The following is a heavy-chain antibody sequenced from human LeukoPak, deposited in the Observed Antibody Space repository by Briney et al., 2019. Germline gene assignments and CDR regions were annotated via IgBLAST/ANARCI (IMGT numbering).Heavy chain of an antibody. Sequence: PSETLSLTCTVSGGSISSYYWSWIRQPPGKGLEWVGYIYYSGSTNYNPSLKSRVTISVDTSKIQFSLKLSSVTAADTAVYYCARDGPDGYNPRWFDPWGQGTLVTVSS. CDR2: IYYSGST. CDR1: GGSISSYY. J-gene: IGHJ5*02. D-gene: IGHD5-24*01. V-gene: IGHV4-59*01. CDR3: ARDGPDGYNPRWFDP.